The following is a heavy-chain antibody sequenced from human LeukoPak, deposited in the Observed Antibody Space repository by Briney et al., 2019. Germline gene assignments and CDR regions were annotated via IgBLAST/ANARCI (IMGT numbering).Heavy chain of an antibody. CDR3: ARHARGYCSSTSCYTGMGGFYYYGMDV. Sequence: SETLSLTCTVSGGSISSGDYYWSWIRQPPGKGLEWIGYIYYSGSTNYNPSLESRVTISVDTSKNQFSLKLSSVTAADTAVYYCARHARGYCSSTSCYTGMGGFYYYGMDVWGQGTTVTVSS. J-gene: IGHJ6*02. CDR2: IYYSGST. D-gene: IGHD2-2*02. V-gene: IGHV4-61*08. CDR1: GGSISSGDYY.